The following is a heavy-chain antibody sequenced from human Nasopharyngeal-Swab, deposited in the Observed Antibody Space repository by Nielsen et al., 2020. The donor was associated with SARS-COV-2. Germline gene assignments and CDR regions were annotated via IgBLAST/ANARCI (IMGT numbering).Heavy chain of an antibody. CDR2: ISSDSSTI. J-gene: IGHJ6*02. CDR3: ARDSFFDSRFYYYGMDV. Sequence: LKISCGASGFTFSAYSTNWVRRAPGKGLEWISYISSDSSTIFYSDSVKGRFTISRDNAKNALYLQMNSLRVEDTAVYYCARDSFFDSRFYYYGMDVWGQGTTVTVSS. D-gene: IGHD3-3*02. CDR1: GFTFSAYS. V-gene: IGHV3-48*04.